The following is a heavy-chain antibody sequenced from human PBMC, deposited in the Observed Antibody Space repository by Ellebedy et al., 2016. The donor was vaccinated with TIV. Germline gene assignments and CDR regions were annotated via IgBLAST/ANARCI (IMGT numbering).Heavy chain of an antibody. CDR3: ARYSVPKGTYDI. CDR1: AGSISSTSSD. Sequence: MPSETLSLTCTVSAGSISSTSSDWGCIRQPPGKGLEWIATISNSGTTDYNPSLKRRVTISVDTSTNQFSLKLSSVTAADTAVYYCARYSVPKGTYDIWGQGTLVTVSS. V-gene: IGHV4-39*01. D-gene: IGHD5/OR15-5a*01. J-gene: IGHJ3*02. CDR2: ISNSGTT.